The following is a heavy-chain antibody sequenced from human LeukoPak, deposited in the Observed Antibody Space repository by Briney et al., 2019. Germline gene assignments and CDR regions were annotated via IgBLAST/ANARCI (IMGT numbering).Heavy chain of an antibody. Sequence: GGSLRLSCAVSRFTFSSYAMSWVRQAPGKGLEWVSSISGSGHSTYYADSVKGRFTISRDNSKNTLYLQMNSLRAEDTAVYYCAKPSSGWYFDPFDYWGQGTLVTVSS. CDR2: ISGSGHST. V-gene: IGHV3-23*01. J-gene: IGHJ4*02. CDR3: AKPSSGWYFDPFDY. D-gene: IGHD6-19*01. CDR1: RFTFSSYA.